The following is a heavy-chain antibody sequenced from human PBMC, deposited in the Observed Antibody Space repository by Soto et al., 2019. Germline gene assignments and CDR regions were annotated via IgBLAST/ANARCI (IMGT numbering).Heavy chain of an antibody. CDR3: ARQGYCSTTACSTVDY. Sequence: GESLKISCKGSGYSFTSYWIGWVRQMPGKGLEWLGIIYPGDSHTRYSPSFQGQVTISADKSISTAYLQWNSLKASDTAIYYCARQGYCSTTACSTVDYWGQGALVTVSS. D-gene: IGHD2-2*02. V-gene: IGHV5-51*01. CDR2: IYPGDSHT. CDR1: GYSFTSYW. J-gene: IGHJ4*02.